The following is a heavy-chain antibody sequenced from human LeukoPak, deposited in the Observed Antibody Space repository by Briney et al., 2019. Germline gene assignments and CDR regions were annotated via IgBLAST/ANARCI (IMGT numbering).Heavy chain of an antibody. CDR2: IGSDGFTT. Sequence: PGGSLRLSCAASGFTFSRYAMSWVRQAPGKGLEWVSIIGSDGFTTYYADSVKGRFTISRDNSRNTVFLQMNSLTAEDTAVYYCAKGGLTATYHFDHWGQGTLVTVSS. J-gene: IGHJ4*02. V-gene: IGHV3-23*01. D-gene: IGHD1-1*01. CDR3: AKGGLTATYHFDH. CDR1: GFTFSRYA.